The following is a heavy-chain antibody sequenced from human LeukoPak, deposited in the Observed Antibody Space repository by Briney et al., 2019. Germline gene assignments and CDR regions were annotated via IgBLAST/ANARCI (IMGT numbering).Heavy chain of an antibody. CDR3: ARAPLEIGELFGYYYYYMDV. CDR2: ISGSGGST. CDR1: GFSFSSYA. J-gene: IGHJ6*03. V-gene: IGHV3-23*01. Sequence: GGSLRLSCAASGFSFSSYAMSWVRQAPGKGLEWVSIISGSGGSTYYGDSVKGRFTISRDNSKNTLYLQMNSLRVEDTAVYYCARAPLEIGELFGYYYYYMDVWGKGTTVTISS. D-gene: IGHD3-10*01.